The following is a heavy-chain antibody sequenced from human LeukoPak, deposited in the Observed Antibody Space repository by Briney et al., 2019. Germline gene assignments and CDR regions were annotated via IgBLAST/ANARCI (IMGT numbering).Heavy chain of an antibody. CDR2: INASGRT. Sequence: PSETLSRTCTVSGGSINNYYWSWIRQPAGKGLEWIGRINASGRTNYNPSLKSRVTMSVDTSKNQFSLKVNSVTAADTAVYYCAREYGDFDYWGQGALVTVSS. CDR1: GGSINNYY. CDR3: AREYGDFDY. V-gene: IGHV4-4*07. D-gene: IGHD4-17*01. J-gene: IGHJ4*02.